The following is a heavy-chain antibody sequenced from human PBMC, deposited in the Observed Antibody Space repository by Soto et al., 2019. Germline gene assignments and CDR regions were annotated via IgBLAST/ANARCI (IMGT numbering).Heavy chain of an antibody. CDR3: ARDYDFWSGYTYYFDY. CDR2: ISGRGSTI. J-gene: IGHJ4*02. D-gene: IGHD3-3*01. Sequence: GGSLRLSCAASGFTFSESYMSWIRQAPGKGLEWVSHISGRGSTIYYADSVKGRFTISRDNAKNSLYLQMNSLRAEDTAVYYCARDYDFWSGYTYYFDYWGQGTLVTVSS. CDR1: GFTFSESY. V-gene: IGHV3-11*04.